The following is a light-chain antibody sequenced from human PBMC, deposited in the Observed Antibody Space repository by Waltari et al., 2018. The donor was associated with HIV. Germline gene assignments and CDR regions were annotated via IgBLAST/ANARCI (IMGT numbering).Light chain of an antibody. V-gene: IGKV1-12*01. Sequence: DVRVTRPLSSVSAFVGDRVTITCSASQSIASWLALYQQKPGKAPKLLIYAASNLQSGVPSRFSGSRSGTDFTLTISSLQPEDCATYFCQQANSFPWTFGQGTKVEI. CDR2: AAS. J-gene: IGKJ1*01. CDR1: QSIASW. CDR3: QQANSFPWT.